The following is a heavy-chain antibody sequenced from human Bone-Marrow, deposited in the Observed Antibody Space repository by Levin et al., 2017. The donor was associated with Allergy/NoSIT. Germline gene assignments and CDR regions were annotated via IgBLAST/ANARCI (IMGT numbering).Heavy chain of an antibody. CDR1: GGSLSGYY. V-gene: IGHV4-34*01. CDR3: ARGTASASSFDR. Sequence: SETLSLTCDVYGGSLSGYYWTWIRQPPGKGLEWMGQIIHSGRTNYRPSLESRLSMSADTTNSRFYLHLTSVTAADTAVYYCARGTASASSFDRWGQGTLVTVSS. J-gene: IGHJ5*02. CDR2: IIHSGRT.